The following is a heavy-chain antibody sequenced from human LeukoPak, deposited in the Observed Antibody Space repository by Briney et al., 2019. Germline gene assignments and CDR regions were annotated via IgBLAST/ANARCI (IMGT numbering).Heavy chain of an antibody. V-gene: IGHV4-39*07. CDR1: GGSISSSSYY. J-gene: IGHJ4*02. D-gene: IGHD1-26*01. CDR3: AREAWGVGATTDLNDY. CDR2: IYYSGST. Sequence: PSETLSLTCTVSGGSISSSSYYWGWIRQPPGKGLEWTGSIYYSGSTYYNPSHKRRVTISVDTSKNQFSLKLSSVTAADTAVYYCAREAWGVGATTDLNDYWGQGTLVTVSS.